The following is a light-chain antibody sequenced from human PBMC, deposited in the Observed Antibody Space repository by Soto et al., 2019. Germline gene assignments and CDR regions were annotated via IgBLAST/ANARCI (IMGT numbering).Light chain of an antibody. J-gene: IGLJ1*01. V-gene: IGLV7-46*01. CDR1: SGAVTSGHY. CDR3: LLLYRGNRRV. Sequence: QAVVTQEPSMTVSPGGTVTLTRGSSSGAVTSGHYPYWFQQKPGQAPRTLIYDTNNRHSWTPARFSGSLLEGKAALTLSGAQPEDEAVYYFLLLYRGNRRVFGPGTKLTVL. CDR2: DTN.